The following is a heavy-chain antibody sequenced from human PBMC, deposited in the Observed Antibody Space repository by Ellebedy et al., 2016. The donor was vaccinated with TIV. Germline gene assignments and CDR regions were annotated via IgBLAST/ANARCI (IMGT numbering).Heavy chain of an antibody. D-gene: IGHD5-18*01. CDR3: ARGGYNYGNNYYYYYGMDV. V-gene: IGHV3-7*03. J-gene: IGHJ6*02. CDR1: GFIFNNYW. CDR2: IKQDGSEK. Sequence: GESLKISCTASGFIFNNYWMSWVRQAPGKGLEWVANIKQDGSEKYYVDSVKGRFTISRDNADNSLYLQMNSLRAVDTAVYYCARGGYNYGNNYYYYYGMDVWGQGTTVTVSS.